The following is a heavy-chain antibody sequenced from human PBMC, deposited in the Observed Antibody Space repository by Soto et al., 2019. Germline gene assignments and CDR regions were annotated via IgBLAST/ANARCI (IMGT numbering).Heavy chain of an antibody. CDR2: IYHSGST. CDR3: ARARQGGYCSGGSCYNNWFDP. CDR1: GGSISSGGYS. Sequence: LSLTCAVSGGSISSGGYSWSWTRQPPGKGLEWIGYIYHSGSTYYNPSLKSRVTISVDRSKNQFSLKLSSVTAADTAVYYCARARQGGYCSGGSCYNNWFDPWGQGTLVTVSS. V-gene: IGHV4-30-2*01. J-gene: IGHJ5*02. D-gene: IGHD2-15*01.